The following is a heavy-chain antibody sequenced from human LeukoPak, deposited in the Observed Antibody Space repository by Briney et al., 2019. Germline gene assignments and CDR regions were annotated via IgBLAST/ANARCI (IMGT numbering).Heavy chain of an antibody. D-gene: IGHD3-3*01. V-gene: IGHV4-59*08. CDR1: GGSISSYY. CDR2: IYYSGST. CDR3: ARTYYDFWSGYYDYGMDV. Sequence: PSETLSLTCTVPGGSISSYYWSWIRQPPGKGLEWIGYIYYSGSTNYNPSLKSRVTISVDTSKNQFSLKLSSVTAADTAVYYCARTYYDFWSGYYDYGMDVWGQGTTVTVSS. J-gene: IGHJ6*02.